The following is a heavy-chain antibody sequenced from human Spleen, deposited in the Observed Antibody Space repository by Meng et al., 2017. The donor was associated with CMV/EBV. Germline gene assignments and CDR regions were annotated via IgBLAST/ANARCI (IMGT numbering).Heavy chain of an antibody. CDR2: IRYDGSNP. CDR1: AFSFSNYA. Sequence: GESLKISCAASAFSFSNYAIHWVRQASGKGLEWVAFIRYDGSNPYYADFGKGRFTISRDNSKKTVYLQMNSLRAEDTAVYYCAKDLSYCGTSSCYEGSRYYYAMDVWGQGTTVTVSS. CDR3: AKDLSYCGTSSCYEGSRYYYAMDV. J-gene: IGHJ6*02. V-gene: IGHV3-30*02. D-gene: IGHD2-2*01.